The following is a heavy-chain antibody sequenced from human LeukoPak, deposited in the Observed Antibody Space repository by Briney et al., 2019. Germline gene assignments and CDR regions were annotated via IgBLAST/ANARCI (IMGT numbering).Heavy chain of an antibody. J-gene: IGHJ2*01. CDR2: IRYDGSNK. D-gene: IGHD2-15*01. V-gene: IGHV3-30*02. CDR1: GFTFNNYG. CDR3: AKLLYWYIDL. Sequence: PGGSLRLSSAASGFTFNNYGMHWVRQAPGKGLEWVAFIRYDGSNKYYADSVKGRFTISRDNSKNTLYLQMNSLRAEDTAVYYCAKLLYWYIDLWGRGTLVTVSS.